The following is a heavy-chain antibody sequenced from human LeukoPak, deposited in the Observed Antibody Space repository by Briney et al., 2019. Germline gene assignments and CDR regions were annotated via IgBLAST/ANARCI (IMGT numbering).Heavy chain of an antibody. J-gene: IGHJ5*02. Sequence: RPSETLSLTCTVSGGSISGYYWSWIRQPPGKGLEWIGEINHSGSTNYNPSLKSRVTISVDTSKNQFSLKLSSVTAADTAVYYCARDGSGSYFSWFDPWGQGTLVTVSS. CDR2: INHSGST. V-gene: IGHV4-34*01. CDR3: ARDGSGSYFSWFDP. CDR1: GGSISGYY. D-gene: IGHD3-10*01.